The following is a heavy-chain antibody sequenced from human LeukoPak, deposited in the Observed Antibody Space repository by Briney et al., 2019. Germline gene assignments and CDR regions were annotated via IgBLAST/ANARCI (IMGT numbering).Heavy chain of an antibody. CDR1: GGTFSSYT. CDR2: IIPILGIA. Sequence: ASVEVSCKASGGTFSSYTISWVRQAPGQGLEWMGRIIPILGIANYAQKFQGRVTITADKSTSTAYMELSSLRSEDTAVYYCARTPTYYDFWSGYALFDYWGQGTLVTVSS. V-gene: IGHV1-69*02. D-gene: IGHD3-3*01. CDR3: ARTPTYYDFWSGYALFDY. J-gene: IGHJ4*02.